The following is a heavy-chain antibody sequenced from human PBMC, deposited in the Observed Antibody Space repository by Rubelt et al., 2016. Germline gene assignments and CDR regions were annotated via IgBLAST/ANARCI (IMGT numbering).Heavy chain of an antibody. V-gene: IGHV1-18*01. CDR2: ISAYNGNT. D-gene: IGHD2-15*01. J-gene: IGHJ4*02. Sequence: WVRQAPGQGLEWMGWISAYNGNTNYAQKLQGRVTMTEDTSTDTAYMELSSLRSEDTAVYYCATVSCSGGSCYSLSLGYWGQGTLVTVSS. CDR3: ATVSCSGGSCYSLSLGY.